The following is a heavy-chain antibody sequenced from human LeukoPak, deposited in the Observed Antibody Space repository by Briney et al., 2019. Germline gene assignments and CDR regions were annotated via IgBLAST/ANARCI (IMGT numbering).Heavy chain of an antibody. J-gene: IGHJ6*03. V-gene: IGHV4-34*01. Sequence: PSETLSLTCAVYGGSFSDYYWSWIRQPPGKGLEWIGEINQSGSTNYNPSLKSRVTISVDTSKKQFSLRLSPVTAADTAVYYCAAGCSSTSCYWYYYTDVWGKGTTVTVSS. CDR3: AAGCSSTSCYWYYYTDV. CDR2: INQSGST. CDR1: GGSFSDYY. D-gene: IGHD2-2*01.